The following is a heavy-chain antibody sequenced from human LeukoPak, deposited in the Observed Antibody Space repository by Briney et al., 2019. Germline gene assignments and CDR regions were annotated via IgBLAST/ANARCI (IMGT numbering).Heavy chain of an antibody. CDR3: ARRLLVGTTVRPYFDY. J-gene: IGHJ4*02. CDR1: GFTVSSNY. Sequence: RGSLRLSCAASGFTVSSNYMSWVRQAPGKGLEWVSVIYSGGSTYYADSVKGRFTLSRDNSKHTVYLQMNSLRAEDTAVYYCARRLLVGTTVRPYFDYWGQGTLVTVSS. CDR2: IYSGGST. D-gene: IGHD1-26*01. V-gene: IGHV3-53*01.